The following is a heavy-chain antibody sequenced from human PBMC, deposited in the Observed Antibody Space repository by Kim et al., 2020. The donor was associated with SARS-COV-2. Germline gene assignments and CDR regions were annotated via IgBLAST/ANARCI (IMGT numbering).Heavy chain of an antibody. CDR3: AHRRGYIYGPYFDY. Sequence: SRSLKGRLTITKETSKNQVVLTMTNMDPVDTATYYCAHRRGYIYGPYFDYWGQGTLVTVSS. D-gene: IGHD5-18*01. J-gene: IGHJ4*02. V-gene: IGHV2-5*01.